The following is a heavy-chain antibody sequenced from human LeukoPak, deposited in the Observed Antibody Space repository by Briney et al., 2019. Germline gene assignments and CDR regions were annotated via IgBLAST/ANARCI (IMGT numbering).Heavy chain of an antibody. CDR3: ATSKLNYYDSSGYYEPFDY. CDR1: GGTFSSYA. J-gene: IGHJ4*02. D-gene: IGHD3-22*01. Sequence: ASVKVSCKASGGTFSSYAISWVRQAPGQGLEWMGWINPNSGGTNYAQKFQGWVTMTRDTSISTAYMELSRLRSDDTAVYYCATSKLNYYDSSGYYEPFDYWGQGTLVTVSS. CDR2: INPNSGGT. V-gene: IGHV1-2*04.